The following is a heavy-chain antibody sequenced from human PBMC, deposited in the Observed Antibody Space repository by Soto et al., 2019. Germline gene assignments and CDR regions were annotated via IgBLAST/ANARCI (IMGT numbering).Heavy chain of an antibody. V-gene: IGHV3-13*01. CDR2: IGSAGDT. Sequence: PGGSLRLSCAASGFTLSGYDIHWVRQATGKGLEWVSGIGSAGDTYYEDSVKGRFTISRDNAKNSLYLQMNSLRAEDTALYYCAKDLLGGTFFVGVGHYWGQGTLVTVSS. D-gene: IGHD1-1*01. J-gene: IGHJ4*02. CDR1: GFTLSGYD. CDR3: AKDLLGGTFFVGVGHY.